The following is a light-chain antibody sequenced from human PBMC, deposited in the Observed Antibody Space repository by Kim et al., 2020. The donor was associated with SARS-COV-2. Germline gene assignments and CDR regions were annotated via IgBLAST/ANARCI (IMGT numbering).Light chain of an antibody. V-gene: IGKV3D-15*01. CDR1: QSVSTD. CDR2: GAS. CDR3: QQYKNWPPIT. J-gene: IGKJ5*01. Sequence: SPGERATLSCRASQSVSTDLAWYQQKSGQAPRLLIYGASTRVTGIPARFSGSGSGTEFTLTISGLQSEDLAVYYCQQYKNWPPITFGQGTRLEIK.